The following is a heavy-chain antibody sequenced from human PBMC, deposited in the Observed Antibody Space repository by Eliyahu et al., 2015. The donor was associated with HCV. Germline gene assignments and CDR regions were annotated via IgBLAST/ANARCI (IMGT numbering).Heavy chain of an antibody. CDR3: ARGPLSIAAPEDY. CDR1: GGTFSSXA. J-gene: IGHJ4*02. CDR2: IIPILGIA. D-gene: IGHD6-6*01. Sequence: QVQLVQSGAEVKKPGSSVKVSCKASGGTFSSXAISWVRQAPGQGLEWMGRIIPILGIANYAQKFQGRVTITADKSTSTAYMELSSLRSEDTAVYYCARGPLSIAAPEDYWGQGTLVTVSS. V-gene: IGHV1-69*04.